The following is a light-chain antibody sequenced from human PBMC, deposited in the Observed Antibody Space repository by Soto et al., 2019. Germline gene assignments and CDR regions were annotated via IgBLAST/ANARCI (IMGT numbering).Light chain of an antibody. J-gene: IGLJ1*01. CDR1: SSDIGAYSY. CDR2: EVN. Sequence: QSALAQPASVSGSPGQSITISCTGTSSDIGAYSYVSWYQQHPGKAPKLMIYEVNNRPSGISDRFSGSKSGNTASLTISGLQAEDEADYYCISYTSTSTIVFGTGTKVTVL. V-gene: IGLV2-14*01. CDR3: ISYTSTSTIV.